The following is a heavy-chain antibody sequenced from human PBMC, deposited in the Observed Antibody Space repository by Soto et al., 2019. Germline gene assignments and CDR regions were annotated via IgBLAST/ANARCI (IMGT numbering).Heavy chain of an antibody. D-gene: IGHD2-21*01. CDR1: GFTFSSYG. V-gene: IGHV3-30*18. J-gene: IGHJ4*02. CDR3: EKDFGPCIVVVSAIDY. CDR2: ISYDGSNK. Sequence: PGGSLRLSCAASGFTFSSYGMHWVRQAPGKGLEWVAVISYDGSNKYYADSVKGRFTISRDNSKNTLYLQMNSLRAEDTAVYYCEKDFGPCIVVVSAIDYWGQGPLVTVSS.